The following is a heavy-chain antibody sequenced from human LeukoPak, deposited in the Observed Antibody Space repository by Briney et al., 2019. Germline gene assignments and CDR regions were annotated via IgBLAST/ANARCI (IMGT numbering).Heavy chain of an antibody. D-gene: IGHD3-10*01. CDR2: IHNSGTT. Sequence: SETLSLTCAVSGGPFSGYFWNWIRQSSGKGLELIGEIHNSGTTNYNPSLNSRVTISEDTSKNQFYLNLSSVTAADTAVYYCARRYYYNLGSFPFDFWGQGTLVTVSS. V-gene: IGHV4-34*01. CDR3: ARRYYYNLGSFPFDF. CDR1: GGPFSGYF. J-gene: IGHJ4*02.